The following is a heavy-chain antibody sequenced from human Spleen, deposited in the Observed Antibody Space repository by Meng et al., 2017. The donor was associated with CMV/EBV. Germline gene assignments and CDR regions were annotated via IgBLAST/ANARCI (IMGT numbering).Heavy chain of an antibody. D-gene: IGHD4-11*01. CDR1: GYTFTGYY. V-gene: IGHV1-2*02. CDR2: INPNSGYT. J-gene: IGHJ4*02. CDR3: ARGGLQLVRGPFDF. Sequence: ASVKVSCKASGYTFTGYYMHWVRQAPGQGLEWMTWINPNSGYTDNAQKFQGRVTITRDTSISTVYMELSGLRSDDTAVYYCARGGLQLVRGPFDFWGQGTLVTVSS.